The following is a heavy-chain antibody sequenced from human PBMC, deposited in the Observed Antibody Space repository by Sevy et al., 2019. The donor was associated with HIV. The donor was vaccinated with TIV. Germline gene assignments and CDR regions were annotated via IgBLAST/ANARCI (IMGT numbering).Heavy chain of an antibody. CDR3: VAANTWQDY. CDR1: GFTFSSYW. V-gene: IGHV3-74*01. J-gene: IGHJ4*02. Sequence: GKSLKISCAASGFTFSSYWMHWVRQAPGKGPVWVSGVNSDGSSTNYADSVKGRFTMSRDSAKNTLYLQMNSLRAEDTAVYYRVAANTWQDYWGQGTQVTVSS. CDR2: VNSDGSST. D-gene: IGHD2-15*01.